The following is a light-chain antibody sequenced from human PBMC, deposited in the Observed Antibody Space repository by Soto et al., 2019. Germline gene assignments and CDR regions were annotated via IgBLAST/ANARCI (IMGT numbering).Light chain of an antibody. CDR2: AAS. Sequence: DIQMTQSPSSLSASVGDRVTITCRASQTITNYLNWYQQKPGKAPKFLIYAASSLQSGVPSRFSGSGSGTDFTLTISGLQPEDSATYYCQQADSFPWTFGQGTKVDIK. V-gene: IGKV1-39*01. J-gene: IGKJ1*01. CDR3: QQADSFPWT. CDR1: QTITNY.